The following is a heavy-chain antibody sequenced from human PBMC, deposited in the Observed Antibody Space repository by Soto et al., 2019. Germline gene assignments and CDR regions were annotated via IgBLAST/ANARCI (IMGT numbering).Heavy chain of an antibody. CDR1: GFTFSSYG. CDR3: AKDWPMYYCDSSGLFDY. V-gene: IGHV3-30*18. Sequence: QVQLVESGGGVVQPGRSLRLSCAASGFTFSSYGMHWVRQAPGKGLEWVAVISYDGSKKYYVDSVKGRFTISRDNSKNTLFLQMNSLRAEDTAVYYCAKDWPMYYCDSSGLFDYWGQGTLVTVSS. D-gene: IGHD3-22*01. J-gene: IGHJ4*02. CDR2: ISYDGSKK.